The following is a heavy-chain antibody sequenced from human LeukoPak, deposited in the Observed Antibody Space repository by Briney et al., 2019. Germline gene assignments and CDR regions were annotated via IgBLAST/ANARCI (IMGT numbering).Heavy chain of an antibody. Sequence: GGSLRLSCAASGFTFSSYWMYWVRQAPGKGLVWVSHINSDGSSTNYADSVKGRFTISRDNARNTLYLQMNSLRAEDTAVYYCALVRGGREGEFDYWGQGTLVAVSP. CDR2: INSDGSST. J-gene: IGHJ4*02. CDR1: GFTFSSYW. CDR3: ALVRGGREGEFDY. D-gene: IGHD3-10*01. V-gene: IGHV3-74*01.